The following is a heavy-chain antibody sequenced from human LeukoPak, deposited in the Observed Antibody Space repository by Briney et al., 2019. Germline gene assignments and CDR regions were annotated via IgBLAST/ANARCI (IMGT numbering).Heavy chain of an antibody. CDR1: GGSFSGYY. CDR2: INHSGST. Sequence: SETLSLTCDVYGGSFSGYYWSWIRQPPGKGLEWIGEINHSGSTNYNPSLKSRVTISVDTSKNQFSLKLSSVTAADTAVCYCARANSSGFDYWGQGTLVTVSS. D-gene: IGHD6-19*01. V-gene: IGHV4-34*01. CDR3: ARANSSGFDY. J-gene: IGHJ4*02.